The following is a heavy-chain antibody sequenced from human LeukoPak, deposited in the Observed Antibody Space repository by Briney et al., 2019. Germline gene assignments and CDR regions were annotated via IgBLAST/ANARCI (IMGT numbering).Heavy chain of an antibody. J-gene: IGHJ4*02. V-gene: IGHV1-2*02. Sequence: GASVKVSCKASGYTFTGYYMHWVRQAPGQGLEWMGWINPNSGGTNYAQKFQGRVTMTRDTSISTAYMELSSLRSEDTAVYYCAREAVIAVSPVDYWGQGTLVTVSS. CDR2: INPNSGGT. D-gene: IGHD6-19*01. CDR3: AREAVIAVSPVDY. CDR1: GYTFTGYY.